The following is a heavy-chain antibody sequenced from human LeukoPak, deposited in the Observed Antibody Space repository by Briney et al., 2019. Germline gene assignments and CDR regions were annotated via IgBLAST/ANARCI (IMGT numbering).Heavy chain of an antibody. CDR1: GFTFSDYY. CDR3: ANYKSGSSSWYGGGYFDY. CDR2: ISSSGSTI. J-gene: IGHJ4*02. V-gene: IGHV3-11*01. D-gene: IGHD6-13*01. Sequence: PGGSLRLSCAASGFTFSDYYMGWIRQAPGKGLEWVSYISSSGSTIYYADSVKGRFTISRDNAKNSLYLQMNSLRAEDTAVYYCANYKSGSSSWYGGGYFDYWGQGTLVTVSS.